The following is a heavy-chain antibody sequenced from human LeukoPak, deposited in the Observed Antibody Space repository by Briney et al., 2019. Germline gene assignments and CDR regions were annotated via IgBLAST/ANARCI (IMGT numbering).Heavy chain of an antibody. CDR2: ISGSGGST. V-gene: IGHV3-23*01. CDR3: AKPVGSSPFFNRYSDY. D-gene: IGHD6-6*01. Sequence: PGGSLRLSCAASGFTFSSYAMSWVRQAPGKGLEWVSAISGSGGSTYYADSVKGRFTISRDNSKNTLYLQMNNLRAEDTAVYYCAKPVGSSPFFNRYSDYWGQGTLVTVSS. CDR1: GFTFSSYA. J-gene: IGHJ4*02.